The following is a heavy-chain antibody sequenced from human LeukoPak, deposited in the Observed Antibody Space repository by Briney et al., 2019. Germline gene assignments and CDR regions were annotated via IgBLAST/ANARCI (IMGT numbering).Heavy chain of an antibody. J-gene: IGHJ4*02. D-gene: IGHD6-19*01. Sequence: GGSLRLSCAASGFTFSSYGMHWVRQAPGKGLEWVAVIWYDGSNKYYADSVKGRFTISRDNSKNTLYLQMNSLRAEDTAVYYCARDMYSSGWYGNYWGQGTLATVSS. CDR1: GFTFSSYG. CDR2: IWYDGSNK. CDR3: ARDMYSSGWYGNY. V-gene: IGHV3-33*01.